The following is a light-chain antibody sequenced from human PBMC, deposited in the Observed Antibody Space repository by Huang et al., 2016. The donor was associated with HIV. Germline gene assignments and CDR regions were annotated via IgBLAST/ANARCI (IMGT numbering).Light chain of an antibody. J-gene: IGKJ5*01. CDR1: QSISRY. V-gene: IGKV1-39*01. CDR3: QQTYSTPIT. Sequence: DIQMTQSPSSLSAFVGDTITITCRASQSISRYLNWYQQKPGKAPKVLIYAASSLQSGVPSRFSGSGSGTDFTLAINSLQPEDFATYYCQQTYSTPITFGQGTRLEIK. CDR2: AAS.